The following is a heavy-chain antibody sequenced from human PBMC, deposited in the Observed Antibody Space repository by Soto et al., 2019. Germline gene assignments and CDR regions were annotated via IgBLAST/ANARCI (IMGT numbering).Heavy chain of an antibody. CDR3: ASLYSGSYSPPYSWFDP. Sequence: PGGSLRLSCAASGFTFSSYEMNWVRQAPGKGLEWVSYISSSGSTIYYADSVKGRFTISRDNAKNSLYLQMNSLRAEDTAVYYCASLYSGSYSPPYSWFDPWGQGTLVTVSS. V-gene: IGHV3-48*03. CDR2: ISSSGSTI. D-gene: IGHD1-26*01. J-gene: IGHJ5*02. CDR1: GFTFSSYE.